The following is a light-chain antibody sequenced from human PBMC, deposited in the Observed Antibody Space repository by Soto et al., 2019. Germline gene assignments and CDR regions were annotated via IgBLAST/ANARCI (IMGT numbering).Light chain of an antibody. Sequence: DIVMTQSPLSLPVTPGEPASISCRSSQSLMHSNGYKYLDWYLQKPGQSPQLLIYLGSNRASGVPDRFSGSGSGTDFTLQISRVEAEDVGIYYCMQALQSPPTFGGGTKVELK. CDR2: LGS. CDR3: MQALQSPPT. CDR1: QSLMHSNGYKY. V-gene: IGKV2-28*01. J-gene: IGKJ4*01.